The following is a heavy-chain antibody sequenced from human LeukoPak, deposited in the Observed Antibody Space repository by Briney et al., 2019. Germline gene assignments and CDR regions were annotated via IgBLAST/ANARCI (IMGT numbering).Heavy chain of an antibody. D-gene: IGHD6-19*01. CDR2: ISSSSSYI. V-gene: IGHV3-21*04. Sequence: GGSLRLSCAASGFTFSSYSMNWVRQAPGKGREWVSSISSSSSYIYYADSVKGRFTISRDNSKNTLYLQMNSLRAEDTAVYYCAKLPDSSGPPYAFDIWGQGTMVTVSS. CDR3: AKLPDSSGPPYAFDI. J-gene: IGHJ3*02. CDR1: GFTFSSYS.